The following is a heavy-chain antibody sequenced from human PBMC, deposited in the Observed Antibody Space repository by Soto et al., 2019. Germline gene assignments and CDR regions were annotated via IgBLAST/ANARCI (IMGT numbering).Heavy chain of an antibody. V-gene: IGHV1-69*13. D-gene: IGHD3-3*01. J-gene: IGHJ6*02. CDR2: IIPIFGTA. CDR1: GGTFSSYA. CDR3: ARDTVEGYDFWSGYYRNYYYYGMDV. Sequence: SVKVSCKASGGTFSSYAISWVRQAPGQGLEWMGGIIPIFGTANYPQKFQGRVTITADESTSTAYMELSSLRSEDTAVYYCARDTVEGYDFWSGYYRNYYYYGMDVWGQGTTVTVSS.